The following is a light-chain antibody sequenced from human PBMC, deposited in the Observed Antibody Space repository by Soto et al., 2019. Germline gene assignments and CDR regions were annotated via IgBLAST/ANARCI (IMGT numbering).Light chain of an antibody. CDR2: ATS. CDR3: QQYGDWPLT. J-gene: IGKJ4*01. Sequence: EIVVTQSPATLSVSPGERATLSCRASQSVGNNFAWYQQKPGQAPRLLIFATSTRATGVPARFSGSGSGTEFTPTISSLQPEDFAVYYCQQYGDWPLTFGGGAKVEIE. V-gene: IGKV3-15*01. CDR1: QSVGNN.